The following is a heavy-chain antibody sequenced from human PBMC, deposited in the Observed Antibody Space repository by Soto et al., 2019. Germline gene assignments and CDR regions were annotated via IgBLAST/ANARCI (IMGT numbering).Heavy chain of an antibody. J-gene: IGHJ6*02. D-gene: IGHD1-26*01. CDR1: GGSISSSSYY. CDR2: IYYSGST. V-gene: IGHV4-39*01. CDR3: TTSGYYYYYGMDV. Sequence: SETLSLTCTVSGGSISSSSYYWGWIRQPPGKGLEWIGSIYYSGSTYYNPSLKSRVTISVDTSKNQFSLKLGSVTAADTAVYYCTTSGYYYYYGMDVWGQGTTVTVSS.